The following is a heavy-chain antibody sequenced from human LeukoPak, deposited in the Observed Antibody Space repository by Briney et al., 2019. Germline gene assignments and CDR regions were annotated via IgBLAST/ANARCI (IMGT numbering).Heavy chain of an antibody. J-gene: IGHJ4*02. CDR3: ASRSFSGGSGSYNIRDY. CDR1: GGTFSSYA. V-gene: IGHV1-69*05. CDR2: IIPIFGTA. Sequence: SVKVSCKASGGTFSSYAISWVRQAPGQGLEWMGRIIPIFGTANYAQKFQGRVTITTDESTSTAYMELSSLRSEDTTVYYCASRSFSGGSGSYNIRDYWGQGTLVTVSS. D-gene: IGHD3-10*01.